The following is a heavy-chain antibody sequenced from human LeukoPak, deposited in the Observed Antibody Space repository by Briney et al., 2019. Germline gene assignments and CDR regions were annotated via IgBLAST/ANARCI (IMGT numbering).Heavy chain of an antibody. V-gene: IGHV3-23*01. J-gene: IGHJ4*02. Sequence: GGSLRLSCAASGFTFSSYAMTWVRQAPGKGLEWVSSISGSGDYTNYAGSVKGRFTISRDNSKNTLYLQMNSLRAEDTAVYYCARSGAMAGTQGADYWGQGTLVTVSS. CDR3: ARSGAMAGTQGADY. D-gene: IGHD6-19*01. CDR2: ISGSGDYT. CDR1: GFTFSSYA.